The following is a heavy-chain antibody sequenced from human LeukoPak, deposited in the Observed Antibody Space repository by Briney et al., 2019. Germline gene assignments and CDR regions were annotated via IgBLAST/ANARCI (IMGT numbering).Heavy chain of an antibody. V-gene: IGHV3-7*01. J-gene: IGHJ4*02. CDR3: TRNEV. CDR1: GFTFSGYW. Sequence: PEGSLRLSCAGSGFTFSGYWMSWVRQAPGKGLEWVANIKQDGSNKYYVDSVKGRFTISRDNAKNSLSLQMNSLRAEDTGVYYCTRNEVWGQGTLVTVSS. D-gene: IGHD1-1*01. CDR2: IKQDGSNK.